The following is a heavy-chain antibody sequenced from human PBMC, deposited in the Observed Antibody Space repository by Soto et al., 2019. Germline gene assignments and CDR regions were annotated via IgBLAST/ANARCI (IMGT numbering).Heavy chain of an antibody. D-gene: IGHD4-17*01. CDR3: ASIENGERAYRSFFTDY. J-gene: IGHJ4*02. CDR2: IYYSGST. V-gene: IGHV4-39*01. Sequence: SKTLSLTCTVSGGSISSSSYYWGWIRQPPGKGLEWIGSIYYSGSTYYNPSLKSRVTISVDTSKNQFSLKLSSVTAADTAVYYCASIENGERAYRSFFTDYWGQGTLVTVSS. CDR1: GGSISSSSYY.